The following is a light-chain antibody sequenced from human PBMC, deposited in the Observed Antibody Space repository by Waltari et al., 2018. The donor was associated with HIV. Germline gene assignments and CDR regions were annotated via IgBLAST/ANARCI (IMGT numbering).Light chain of an antibody. CDR3: CSYAGSNTYL. CDR1: RSDVGSYNY. J-gene: IGLJ1*01. CDR2: DVS. Sequence: QSALTQPASVSGFPGQSITIYCTGCRSDVGSYNYVSWYQQHPGKATNLLIYDVSKRPSGVSNRFSGAKSGNTASLTISGLKAEDEADYYCCSYAGSNTYLFGTGTEVTVL. V-gene: IGLV2-23*02.